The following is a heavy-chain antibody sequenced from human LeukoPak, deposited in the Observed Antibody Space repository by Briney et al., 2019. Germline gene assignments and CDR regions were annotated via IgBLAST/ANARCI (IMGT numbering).Heavy chain of an antibody. CDR3: AKGNLVQH. CDR1: GFTFSSYA. CDR2: FSGSGGST. D-gene: IGHD2-15*01. V-gene: IGHV3-23*01. J-gene: IGHJ1*01. Sequence: GGSLRLSCAASGFTFSSYAMSWVRQAPGKGLECISGFSGSGGSTYYADSVKGRFTISRDNSKNTLYLQMNSLRAEDTAVYYCAKGNLVQHWGQGTLVTVSS.